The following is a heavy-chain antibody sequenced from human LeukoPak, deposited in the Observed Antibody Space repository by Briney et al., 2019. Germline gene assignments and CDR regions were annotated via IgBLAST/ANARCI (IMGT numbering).Heavy chain of an antibody. CDR2: IYYRGST. V-gene: IGHV4-59*11. Sequence: SETLSLTCNVSGGSISSHYWSWIRQPPGKGLEWIAYIYYRGSTNYNPSLTSRVTISVDASKNQFSLKLTSVTAADTAVYYRARSLSTGPSAAGDAFYFYYGLDVWGQGTTVTVSS. J-gene: IGHJ6*02. D-gene: IGHD6-13*01. CDR3: ARSLSTGPSAAGDAFYFYYGLDV. CDR1: GGSISSHY.